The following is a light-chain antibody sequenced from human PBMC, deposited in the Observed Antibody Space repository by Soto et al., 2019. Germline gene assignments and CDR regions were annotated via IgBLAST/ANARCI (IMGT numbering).Light chain of an antibody. Sequence: SYELTQPPSVSVAPGQTARITCGGNDPRSKSVHWYQQKPGQAPALVLYDDRYRPSGIPERFSGSKSGNTATLTISRVEAGDEADYFCQVWDDSNGQQGVFGTGTKVTVL. CDR1: DPRSKS. V-gene: IGLV3-21*02. CDR3: QVWDDSNGQQGV. CDR2: DDR. J-gene: IGLJ1*01.